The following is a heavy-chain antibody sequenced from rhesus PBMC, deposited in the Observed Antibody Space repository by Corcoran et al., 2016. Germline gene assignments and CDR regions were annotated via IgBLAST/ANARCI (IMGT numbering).Heavy chain of an antibody. CDR2: VDGKPGSS. CDR3: ARWTWQLRDAFDF. CDR1: GDSFTSFW. J-gene: IGHJ3*01. V-gene: IGHV4-80*01. Sequence: QVQLQESGPGLVKPSETLSLTCTVSGDSFTSFWWRLFRQSPGKGLEWIGEVDGKPGSSNYNPSLKSRVTISRDASKTQFSLKVNSMTAADAAIYYCARWTWQLRDAFDFWGRGLRVTVSP. D-gene: IGHD1-44*01.